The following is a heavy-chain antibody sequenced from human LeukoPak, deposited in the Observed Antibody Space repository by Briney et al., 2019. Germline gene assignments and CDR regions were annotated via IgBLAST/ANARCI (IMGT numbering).Heavy chain of an antibody. CDR3: ARGGVEYNWNYEAVDY. V-gene: IGHV3-30-3*01. J-gene: IGHJ4*02. Sequence: GGSLRLSCAASGFTFSDYYMSWIRQAPGKGLEWVAVISYDGSNKYYADSVKGRFTISRDNSKNTLYLQMNSLRAEDTAVYYCARGGVEYNWNYEAVDYWGQGALVTVSS. D-gene: IGHD1-7*01. CDR2: ISYDGSNK. CDR1: GFTFSDYY.